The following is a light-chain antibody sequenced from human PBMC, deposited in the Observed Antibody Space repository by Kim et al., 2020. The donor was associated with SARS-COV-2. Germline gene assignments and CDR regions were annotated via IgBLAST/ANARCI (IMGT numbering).Light chain of an antibody. CDR2: GAS. CDR1: QSVSSSY. CDR3: HQYGSSPYT. J-gene: IGKJ2*01. Sequence: EIVLTQSPATLSLSPGERATLSCRVSQSVSSSYLAWYQQEPAQTPRLLIYGASSRATGIPDRFSGSGSGTDFTLTISGLEPEDFAVFYCHQYGSSPYTFGQGTKLEI. V-gene: IGKV3-20*01.